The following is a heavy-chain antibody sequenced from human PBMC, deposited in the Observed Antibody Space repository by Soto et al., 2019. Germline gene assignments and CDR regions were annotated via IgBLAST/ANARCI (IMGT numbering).Heavy chain of an antibody. CDR1: GGTFSPYT. V-gene: IGHV1-69*08. D-gene: IGHD3-10*01. CDR2: IIPFHGVT. CDR3: TRDWEITVSPWSFGGF. Sequence: QVQLVQSGAEVKKPGSSVKVSCKASGGTFSPYTINWVRQAPGQGLEWMGRIIPFHGVTNYAQKFQARVTITADKSTSTAYMELSDLRFEDTAMYYCTRDWEITVSPWSFGGFWGRGTLVTVSS. J-gene: IGHJ4*02.